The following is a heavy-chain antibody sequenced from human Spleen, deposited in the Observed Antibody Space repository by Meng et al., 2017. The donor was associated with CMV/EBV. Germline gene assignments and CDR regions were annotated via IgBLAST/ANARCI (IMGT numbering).Heavy chain of an antibody. CDR3: ARDVEGGGEEGGYDS. CDR1: GGSISSSNW. V-gene: IGHV4-4*02. Sequence: QGQRQESGPGLVKPSGTLSLTCAVSGGSISSSNWWSWVRQPPGKGLEWIGEIYHSGSTNYNPSLKSRVTISVDTSKNQFSLKLSSVTAADTAVYYCARDVEGGGEEGGYDSWGQGTLVTVSS. D-gene: IGHD5-12*01. CDR2: IYHSGST. J-gene: IGHJ5*02.